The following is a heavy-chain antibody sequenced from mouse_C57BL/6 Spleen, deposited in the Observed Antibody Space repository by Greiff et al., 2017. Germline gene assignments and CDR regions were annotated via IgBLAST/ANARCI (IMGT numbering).Heavy chain of an antibody. CDR3: ARGGGNIFAY. CDR1: GYSITSGYY. CDR2: ISYDGSN. V-gene: IGHV3-6*01. J-gene: IGHJ3*01. Sequence: ESGPGLVKPSQSLSLTCSVTGYSITSGYYWNWIRQFPGNKLEWMGYISYDGSNNYNPSLKNRIFITRDTSKNQFFLKLNSVTTEDTATYYCARGGGNIFAYWGQGTLVTVSA. D-gene: IGHD2-1*01.